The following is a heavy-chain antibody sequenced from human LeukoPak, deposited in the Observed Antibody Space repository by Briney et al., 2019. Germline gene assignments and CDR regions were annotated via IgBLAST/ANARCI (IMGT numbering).Heavy chain of an antibody. CDR1: GYTFTSYD. V-gene: IGHV1-8*03. J-gene: IGHJ3*02. CDR2: MNPNSGNT. CDR3: ARGRRWLQGAFDI. Sequence: APVKVSCKASGYTFTSYDINWVRQATGQGLEWMGWMNPNSGNTGYAQKFQGRVTITRNTSISTAYMELSSLRSEDTAVYYCARGRRWLQGAFDIWGQGTMVTVSS. D-gene: IGHD5-24*01.